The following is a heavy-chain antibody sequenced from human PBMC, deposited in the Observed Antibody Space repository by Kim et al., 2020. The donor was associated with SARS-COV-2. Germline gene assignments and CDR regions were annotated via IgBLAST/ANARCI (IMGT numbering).Heavy chain of an antibody. CDR1: GFTFSSYG. D-gene: IGHD3-10*01. CDR3: ARDSGWFGESRVYYYYYGMDV. Sequence: GGSLRLSCAASGFTFSSYGMHWVRQAPGKGLEWVAVIWYDGSNKYYADSVKGRFTISRDNSKNTLYLQMNSLRAEDTAVYYCARDSGWFGESRVYYYYYGMDVWGQGTTVTVSS. CDR2: IWYDGSNK. V-gene: IGHV3-33*01. J-gene: IGHJ6*02.